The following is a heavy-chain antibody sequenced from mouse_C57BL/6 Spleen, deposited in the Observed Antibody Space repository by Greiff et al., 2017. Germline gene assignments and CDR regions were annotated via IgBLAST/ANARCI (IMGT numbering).Heavy chain of an antibody. CDR2: ISDGGSYT. J-gene: IGHJ2*01. V-gene: IGHV5-4*03. CDR3: ASGYYYCDY. D-gene: IGHD2-3*01. Sequence: EVKLVESGGGLVKPGGSLKLSCAASGFTFSSYAMSWVRQTPEKRLEWVATISDGGSYTYYPDNVKGRFTISRDNAKNNLYLQMSHLKSEDTAMYYCASGYYYCDYWGQGTTLTVSS. CDR1: GFTFSSYA.